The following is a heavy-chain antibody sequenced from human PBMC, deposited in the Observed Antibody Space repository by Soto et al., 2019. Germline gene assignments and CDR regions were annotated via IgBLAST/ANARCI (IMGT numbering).Heavy chain of an antibody. CDR3: ARGTVLRFLESDKYYYMDV. D-gene: IGHD3-3*01. CDR1: GGSFSGYY. CDR2: INHSGST. V-gene: IGHV4-34*01. J-gene: IGHJ6*03. Sequence: SETLSLTCAVYGGSFSGYYWSWIRQPPGKGLEWIGEINHSGSTNYNPSLKSRVTISVDTSKNQFSLKLSSVTAADTAVYYCARGTVLRFLESDKYYYMDVWGKGATVTVSS.